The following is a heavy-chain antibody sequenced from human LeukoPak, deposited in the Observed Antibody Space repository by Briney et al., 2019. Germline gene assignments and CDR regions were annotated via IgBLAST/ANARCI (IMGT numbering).Heavy chain of an antibody. V-gene: IGHV4-39*07. CDR3: ARDSGYSTPYLFDY. Sequence: PSETLSLTCTVSGGSISSSSYYWGWIRQPPGKGLEWIGSIYYSGSTYYNPSLKSRVTISVDTSKNQFSLKLSSVTAADTAVYYCARDSGYSTPYLFDYWGQGTLVTVSS. CDR1: GGSISSSSYY. CDR2: IYYSGST. D-gene: IGHD5-12*01. J-gene: IGHJ4*02.